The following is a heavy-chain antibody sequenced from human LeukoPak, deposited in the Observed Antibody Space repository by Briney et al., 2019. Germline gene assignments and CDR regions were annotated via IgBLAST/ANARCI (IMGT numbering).Heavy chain of an antibody. Sequence: PGGSLRLSCAASGFTFSSYSMNWVRQAPGKGLEWVSSISSSSSYIYYADSVKGRFTISRDNAKNSLYLQMNSLRAEDAAVYYCARDLSLHYGSGSYLHWGQGTLVTVSS. CDR2: ISSSSSYI. J-gene: IGHJ4*02. CDR1: GFTFSSYS. V-gene: IGHV3-21*01. D-gene: IGHD3-10*01. CDR3: ARDLSLHYGSGSYLH.